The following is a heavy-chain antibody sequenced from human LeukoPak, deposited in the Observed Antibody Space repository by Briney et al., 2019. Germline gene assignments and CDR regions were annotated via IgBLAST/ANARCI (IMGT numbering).Heavy chain of an antibody. CDR3: ARTIPGVVAGGPSYGNSPTYFDY. J-gene: IGHJ4*02. CDR2: IKQDGSEK. CDR1: GFTFSVYW. Sequence: GGSLRLSCAASGFTFSVYWMSWVRQAPGKGLEWVANIKQDGSEKYYVDSVKGRFTISRDNAKNSLYLQMNGLRAKDTAVYYCARTIPGVVAGGPSYGNSPTYFDYWGQGTLVTVSS. D-gene: IGHD3-22*01. V-gene: IGHV3-7*01.